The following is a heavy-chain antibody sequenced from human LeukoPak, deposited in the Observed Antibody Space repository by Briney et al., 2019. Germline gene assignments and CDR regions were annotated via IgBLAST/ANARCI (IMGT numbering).Heavy chain of an antibody. CDR2: IYYSGST. J-gene: IGHJ4*02. CDR3: ARHLGR. CDR1: GGPISSYY. V-gene: IGHV4-59*08. Sequence: SETLSLTCTVSGGPISSYYWSWIRQPPGKGLEWIGYIYYSGSTNYNPSLKSRVTISVDTSKNQFSLKLSSVTAADTAVYYCARHLGRWGQGTLVTVSS.